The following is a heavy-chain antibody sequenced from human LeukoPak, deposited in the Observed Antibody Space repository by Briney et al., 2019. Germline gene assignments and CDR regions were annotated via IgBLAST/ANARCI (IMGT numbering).Heavy chain of an antibody. V-gene: IGHV3-30*02. J-gene: IGHJ3*02. CDR3: AGINDYGDPTGAFDI. CDR1: GFTFSSYG. CDR2: IRFDGNNK. Sequence: PGGSLRLSCAASGFTFSSYGMHWVRQAPGKGLEWVTFIRFDGNNKKHADSVKGRFTISRDNSENMLYLQMNSLTAEDTAVYYCAGINDYGDPTGAFDIWGQGTMVTVSS. D-gene: IGHD4-17*01.